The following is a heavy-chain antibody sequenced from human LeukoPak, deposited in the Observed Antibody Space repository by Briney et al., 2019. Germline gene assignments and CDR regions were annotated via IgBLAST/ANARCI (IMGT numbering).Heavy chain of an antibody. D-gene: IGHD6-13*01. J-gene: IGHJ4*02. CDR2: INHSGGT. CDR3: ARGLSGQQLVPNFDY. CDR1: GGSFSGYY. V-gene: IGHV4-34*01. Sequence: TLSLTCAVYGGSFSGYYWSWIRQPPGKGLEWIGEINHSGGTNSNPSLKRRVTISVDTSKNQFSLKLSSVTAADTAVYYCARGLSGQQLVPNFDYWGQGTLVTVSS.